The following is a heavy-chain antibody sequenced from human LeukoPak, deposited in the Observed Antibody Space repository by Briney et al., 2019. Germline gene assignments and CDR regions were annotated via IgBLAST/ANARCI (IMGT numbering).Heavy chain of an antibody. V-gene: IGHV4-61*02. CDR1: GGSISSGSYY. CDR2: IYTSGST. CDR3: ARDVVAAPGTWDY. J-gene: IGHJ4*02. D-gene: IGHD6-13*01. Sequence: PSETLSLTCTVSGGSISSGSYYWSWNRQPAGKGLEWIGRIYTSGSTNYNPSLKSRVTMSVDTSKNQFSLKLSSVTAADTAVYYCARDVVAAPGTWDYWGQGTLVAVSS.